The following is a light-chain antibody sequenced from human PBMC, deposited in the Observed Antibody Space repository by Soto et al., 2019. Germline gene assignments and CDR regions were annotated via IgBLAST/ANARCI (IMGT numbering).Light chain of an antibody. CDR2: KAS. CDR1: QTISSW. CDR3: QHYNSYSEA. V-gene: IGKV1-5*03. J-gene: IGKJ1*01. Sequence: IKMYQSPSSLSASVRDRVTITCRASQTISSWLAWYQQKPGKAPKLLIYKASTLKSGVPSRFSGSGSGTEFTLTISSLQPDDFAPYYCQHYNSYSEAFGQRT.